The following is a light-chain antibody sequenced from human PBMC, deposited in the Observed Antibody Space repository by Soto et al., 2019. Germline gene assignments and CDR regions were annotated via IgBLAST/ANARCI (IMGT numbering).Light chain of an antibody. CDR1: QAVNTR. J-gene: IGKJ2*01. Sequence: EIVLTQSPATLSSFPGDRVTLSCRASQAVNTRLAWYQHRPGQAPRLLIYLASNRAAGVPARFSGSGSGTDFTLTISDVEPEDFAVYYCQQYGSSPPRVTFGQGTKLEIK. V-gene: IGKV3D-11*03. CDR2: LAS. CDR3: QQYGSSPPRVT.